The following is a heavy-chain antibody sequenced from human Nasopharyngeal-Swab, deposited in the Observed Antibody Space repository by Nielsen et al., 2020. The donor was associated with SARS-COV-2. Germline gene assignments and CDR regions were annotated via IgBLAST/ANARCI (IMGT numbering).Heavy chain of an antibody. J-gene: IGHJ5*02. Sequence: WIRQPPGKGLEWIGEIYHSGSTSYNPSLKSRINISLDKSKNQFSLKLRSVTAADTAVYYCARVIAWFDPWGQGTLVTVSS. CDR3: ARVIAWFDP. CDR2: IYHSGST. D-gene: IGHD2-15*01. V-gene: IGHV4-4*02.